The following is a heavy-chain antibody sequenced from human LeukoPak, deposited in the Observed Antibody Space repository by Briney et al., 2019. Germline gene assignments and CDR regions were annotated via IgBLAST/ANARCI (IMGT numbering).Heavy chain of an antibody. CDR2: IWANGNDE. Sequence: GGSLRLSCAASAFPFSYYGMHWVRQAPGKGLEWVAVIWANGNDEYYADSVKGRFAISRDNSKNTVYLQMNSLRAEDTAVYYCARDADTSGRYSRFDYWGQGTLVAVSS. V-gene: IGHV3-33*01. CDR1: AFPFSYYG. CDR3: ARDADTSGRYSRFDY. D-gene: IGHD3-22*01. J-gene: IGHJ4*02.